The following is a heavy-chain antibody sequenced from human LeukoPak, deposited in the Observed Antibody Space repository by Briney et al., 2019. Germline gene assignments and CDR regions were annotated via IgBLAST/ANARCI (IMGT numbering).Heavy chain of an antibody. CDR3: VGSSSGWRPNNWFDP. Sequence: GGSLRLSCAASRFTFNTYWMHWVRQAPGKGLVWVSRIDSDGNSTAYADSVKGRFTISRDNAKNSLYLQMTSLRVEDTAVYYCVGSSSGWRPNNWFDPWGQGTLVTVSS. CDR1: RFTFNTYW. D-gene: IGHD6-19*01. V-gene: IGHV3-74*01. J-gene: IGHJ5*02. CDR2: IDSDGNST.